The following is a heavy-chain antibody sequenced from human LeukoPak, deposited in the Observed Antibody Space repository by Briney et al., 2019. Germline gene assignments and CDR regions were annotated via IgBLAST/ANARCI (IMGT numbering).Heavy chain of an antibody. D-gene: IGHD2-8*01. Sequence: SETLSLICYVSCGPISRFHWSWIRQPPGEGLEWIGYIYYSESTNYQPSLNSRVTIPVDTSKTQFSLKVSSVTAADTAVYYCARDLMVYAHVGVDFDYWGQGTLVTVSS. J-gene: IGHJ4*02. CDR2: IYYSEST. V-gene: IGHV4-59*12. CDR3: ARDLMVYAHVGVDFDY. CDR1: CGPISRFH.